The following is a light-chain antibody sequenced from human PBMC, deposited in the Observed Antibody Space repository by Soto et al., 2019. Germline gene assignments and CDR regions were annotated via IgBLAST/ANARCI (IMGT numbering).Light chain of an antibody. J-gene: IGKJ2*01. CDR1: QTISSKY. CDR3: QQYGDPLLYT. Sequence: EIVLTQSPGTLPLSPGERATVSCRSSQTISSKYLAWYQQKAGQAPRLLIYAASRRATGVPDRFSGSASGTDFTLTISRLEPEDLAIYYCQQYGDPLLYTFCQGTKVEI. CDR2: AAS. V-gene: IGKV3-20*01.